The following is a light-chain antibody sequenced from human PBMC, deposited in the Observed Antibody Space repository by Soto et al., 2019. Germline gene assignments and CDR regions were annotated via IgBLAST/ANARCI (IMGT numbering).Light chain of an antibody. V-gene: IGKV1-5*03. CDR3: KQCSSYST. CDR2: QTS. J-gene: IGKJ1*01. CDR1: QSINTW. Sequence: DIQMTQSPSILSASVGDRVTITCRASQSINTWLAWYQQKPGKAPNLLIYQTSKLERGVPSRFSGSGSGTESTLTISTLQPDNFATYFYKQCSSYSTFGQGPKVKLK.